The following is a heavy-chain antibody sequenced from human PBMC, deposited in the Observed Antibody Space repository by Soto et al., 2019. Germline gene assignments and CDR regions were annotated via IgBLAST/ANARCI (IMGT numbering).Heavy chain of an antibody. CDR1: GDSVTSGSYY. Sequence: TSETLSLTWIVSGDSVTSGSYYWTWLRQPPGKGLEWIGYISYTGRTKYNPSLQSRVTISVDTSKNDFSLNLSSVTAADTAVYFCAREWGLLPYYVMNVWGHGTAVTVSS. CDR2: ISYTGRT. D-gene: IGHD7-27*01. V-gene: IGHV4-61*03. J-gene: IGHJ6*02. CDR3: AREWGLLPYYVMNV.